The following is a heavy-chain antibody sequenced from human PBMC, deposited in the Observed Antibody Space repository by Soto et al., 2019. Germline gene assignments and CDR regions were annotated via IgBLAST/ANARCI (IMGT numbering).Heavy chain of an antibody. CDR1: GYTLTRYS. V-gene: IGHV1-3*05. J-gene: IGHJ4*02. D-gene: IGHD3-22*01. CDR3: AILGTYYFDNSDNYFDF. CDR2: INAGNGNT. Sequence: QVQLVQSGAEEMKPGASVKVSCKASGYTLTRYSIHWVRQAPGQRLEWMGWINAGNGNTKFSQKFQGRVTITRDTSASTGYMELRGLRSEDTAVYCCAILGTYYFDNSDNYFDFWGQGHLVTVSS.